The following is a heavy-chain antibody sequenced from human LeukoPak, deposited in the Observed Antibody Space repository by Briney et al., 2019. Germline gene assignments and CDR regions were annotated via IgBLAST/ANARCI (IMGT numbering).Heavy chain of an antibody. CDR2: IIPILGIA. Sequence: SVKVSCKASGDTFSSYAISWVRQAPGQGLEWMGRIIPILGIANYAQKFQGRVTITADKSTSTAYMELSSLRSEDTAVYYCASGPCSSTSCYRSAEYFQHWGQGTLVTVSS. J-gene: IGHJ1*01. D-gene: IGHD2-2*02. CDR1: GDTFSSYA. V-gene: IGHV1-69*04. CDR3: ASGPCSSTSCYRSAEYFQH.